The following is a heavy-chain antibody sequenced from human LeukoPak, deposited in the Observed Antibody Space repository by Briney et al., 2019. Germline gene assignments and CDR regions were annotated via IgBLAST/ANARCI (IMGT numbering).Heavy chain of an antibody. D-gene: IGHD4-17*01. CDR2: NYSGGST. CDR1: GFTVSSNY. Sequence: GGSLRLSCAASGFTVSSNYMSWVRQAPGKGLEWVSVNYSGGSTYYADSVKGRFTISRDNSKNTLYLQMNSLRAEDTAVYYCARERIDYGDYGRNAFDIWGQGTMVTVSS. J-gene: IGHJ3*02. CDR3: ARERIDYGDYGRNAFDI. V-gene: IGHV3-53*01.